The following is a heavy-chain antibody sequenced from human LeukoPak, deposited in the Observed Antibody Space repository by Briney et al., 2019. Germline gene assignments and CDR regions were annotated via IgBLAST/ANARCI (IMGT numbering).Heavy chain of an antibody. Sequence: GGSLRLSCEASGFIFSNYAMIWVREAPGRAVGWVSGVSATSGRTHHADSVKGRFTISRVNSRNAVYLQMNTLRAEDTAIYYCAKPPVTTLRGDAFDIWGQGTMVSVSS. V-gene: IGHV3-23*01. CDR2: VSATSGRT. CDR1: GFIFSNYA. J-gene: IGHJ3*02. D-gene: IGHD4-11*01. CDR3: AKPPVTTLRGDAFDI.